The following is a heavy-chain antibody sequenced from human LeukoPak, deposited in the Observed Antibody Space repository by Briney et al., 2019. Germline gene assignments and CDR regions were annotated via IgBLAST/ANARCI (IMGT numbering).Heavy chain of an antibody. CDR1: GGSISNYH. Sequence: SETLSLTCIVSGGSISNYHWSWIRQPPGKGLEWIGYVSYTGSTNCNPSLKSRVTMSVDTSKNQFSLNLSSVTAADTAMYYCARASTVTTWSLGYWGRESWSPSPQ. D-gene: IGHD4-17*01. V-gene: IGHV4-59*01. CDR2: VSYTGST. J-gene: IGHJ4*02. CDR3: ARASTVTTWSLGY.